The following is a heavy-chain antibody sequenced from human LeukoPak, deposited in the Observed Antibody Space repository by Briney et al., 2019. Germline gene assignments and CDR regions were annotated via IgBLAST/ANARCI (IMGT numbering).Heavy chain of an antibody. Sequence: GGSLRLSCAASGFTFSSYAMSWVRQAPGKGLEWVSAISGSGGSTYYADSVKGRFTISRDNSKNTLYLQMNSLRAEDTAVYYCAESLTYYYDSSGYWFDYWGQGTLVTVSS. V-gene: IGHV3-23*01. CDR3: AESLTYYYDSSGYWFDY. D-gene: IGHD3-22*01. CDR1: GFTFSSYA. CDR2: ISGSGGST. J-gene: IGHJ4*02.